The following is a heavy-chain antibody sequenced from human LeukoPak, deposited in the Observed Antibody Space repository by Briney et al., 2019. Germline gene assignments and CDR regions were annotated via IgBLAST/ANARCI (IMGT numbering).Heavy chain of an antibody. V-gene: IGHV1-18*01. Sequence: ASVKVSCKASGYTFSRYGITWVRQAPGQGLEWMGWISTYNGNTNYAQKLQGRVTMTTDTSTSTAYMKLRGLRSDDTAVYYCARGTVRGVRDFDYWGQGTLVTVSS. D-gene: IGHD3-10*01. CDR3: ARGTVRGVRDFDY. CDR2: ISTYNGNT. CDR1: GYTFSRYG. J-gene: IGHJ4*02.